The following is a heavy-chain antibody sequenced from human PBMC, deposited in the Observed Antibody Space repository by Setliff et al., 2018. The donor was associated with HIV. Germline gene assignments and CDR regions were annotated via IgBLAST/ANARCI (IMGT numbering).Heavy chain of an antibody. CDR3: ARLYSSSWYDWVPFDY. CDR1: GFTFSSYT. CDR2: ISSSGSTI. D-gene: IGHD6-13*01. J-gene: IGHJ4*02. Sequence: GGSLRLSCAASGFTFSSYTMNWVRQAPGKGLDWVSYISSSGSTIYYADSVKGRFTVYRDNTKNSLYLQMNILRTEDTAVYYCARLYSSSWYDWVPFDYWGQGTLVTVSS. V-gene: IGHV3-48*04.